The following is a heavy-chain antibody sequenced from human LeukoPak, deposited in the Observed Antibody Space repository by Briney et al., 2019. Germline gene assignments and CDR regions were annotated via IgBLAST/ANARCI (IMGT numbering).Heavy chain of an antibody. D-gene: IGHD3-10*01. CDR2: IYYSGST. Sequence: SQTLSLTCTVSGDSINSGAYYWSWIRQHLEKGLEWMGNIYYSGSTYYNPSLKSRVTISVDTSKNQFSLKLSPVTAADTAVYYCARRGEYYYGSGRGTYWFDPWGQGTLVTVSS. CDR1: GDSINSGAYY. J-gene: IGHJ5*02. CDR3: ARRGEYYYGSGRGTYWFDP. V-gene: IGHV4-31*03.